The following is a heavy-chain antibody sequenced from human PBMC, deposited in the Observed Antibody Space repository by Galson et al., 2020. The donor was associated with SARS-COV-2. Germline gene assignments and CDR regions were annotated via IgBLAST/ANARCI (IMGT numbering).Heavy chain of an antibody. D-gene: IGHD2-2*01. CDR1: GYMFTRNS. V-gene: IGHV1-46*01. CDR2: INPSGGST. CDR3: AREATYAPDAFDI. J-gene: IGHJ3*02. Sequence: ASVKVSCKASGYMFTRNSLHWVRQAPGQGLKWMGIINPSGGSTSYAQKFQDRVTMTRDTSTSTFYMDLSSLRSEDTAVYYCAREATYAPDAFDIWGQGTMVTVSS.